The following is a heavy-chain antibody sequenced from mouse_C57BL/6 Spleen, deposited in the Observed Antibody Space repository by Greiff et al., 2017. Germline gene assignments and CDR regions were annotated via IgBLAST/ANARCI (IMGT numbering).Heavy chain of an antibody. CDR1: GYSITSGYY. CDR2: ISYDGSN. J-gene: IGHJ3*01. CDR3: ARAAYYSNSPFAY. V-gene: IGHV3-6*01. D-gene: IGHD2-5*01. Sequence: VQLQQSGPGLVKPSQSLSLTCSVTGYSITSGYYWNWIRQFPGNQLEWMGYISYDGSNNYNPSLKNRISITRDTSMNQFFLKLNSVTTEDTATYYCARAAYYSNSPFAYWGQGTLVTVSA.